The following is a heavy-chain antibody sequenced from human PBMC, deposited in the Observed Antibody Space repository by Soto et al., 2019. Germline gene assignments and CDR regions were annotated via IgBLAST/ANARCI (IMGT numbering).Heavy chain of an antibody. D-gene: IGHD6-13*01. Sequence: ASVKVSCKASGYTFTSYGISWVRQAPGQGLEWMGWISAYNGNTNYAQKLQGRVTMTTDTSTSTAYMELRSLRAEDTAVYYCARKMAAAIDAFDIWGQGTMVTVS. V-gene: IGHV1-18*01. CDR2: ISAYNGNT. CDR1: GYTFTSYG. CDR3: ARKMAAAIDAFDI. J-gene: IGHJ3*02.